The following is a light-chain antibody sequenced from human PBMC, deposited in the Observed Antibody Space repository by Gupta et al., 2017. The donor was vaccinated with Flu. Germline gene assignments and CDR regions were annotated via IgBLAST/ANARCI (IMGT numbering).Light chain of an antibody. Sequence: ERATVSWRAIQCVRNNLAWYQQKRGLAPRLLIYDSSTRAAGMPARFGGSGSGTKFTLTISNLQSEDFGIYCCQQYETWRPYTFGQGTKLEI. V-gene: IGKV3-15*01. CDR1: QCVRNN. J-gene: IGKJ2*01. CDR2: DSS. CDR3: QQYETWRPYT.